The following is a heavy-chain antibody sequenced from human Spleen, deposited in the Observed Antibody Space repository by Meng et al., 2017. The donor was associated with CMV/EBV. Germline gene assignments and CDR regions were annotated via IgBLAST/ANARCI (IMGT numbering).Heavy chain of an antibody. Sequence: GESLKISCAAYGFTVRSNFMAWVRQAPGQGLEWVSVIRGGGGVYYADSVKGRFTISRDNAKNSLYLQMNSLRAEDTAVYYCARDRPQWELLFDYWGQGTLVTVSS. CDR2: IRGGGGV. J-gene: IGHJ4*02. CDR1: GFTVRSNF. CDR3: ARDRPQWELLFDY. V-gene: IGHV3-53*01. D-gene: IGHD1-26*01.